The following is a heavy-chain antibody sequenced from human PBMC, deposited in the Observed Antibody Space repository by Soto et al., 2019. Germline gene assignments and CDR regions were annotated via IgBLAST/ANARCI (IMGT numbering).Heavy chain of an antibody. D-gene: IGHD6-19*01. V-gene: IGHV3-74*01. CDR1: GFTFSSYW. CDR3: ARVLKSSGWDNDVFDI. CDR2: IDTYGSAT. Sequence: PGGSLRLSCAASGFTFSSYWMHWVRQAPGKGLVWVSRIDTYGSATRYADSVKGRFTISRDNAKNTLYLQMNTLRAEDTAVYYCARVLKSSGWDNDVFDIWGQGTTVTVSS. J-gene: IGHJ3*02.